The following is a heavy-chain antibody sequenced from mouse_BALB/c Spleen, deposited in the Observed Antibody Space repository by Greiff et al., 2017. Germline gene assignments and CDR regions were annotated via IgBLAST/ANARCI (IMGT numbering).Heavy chain of an antibody. CDR2: IYPGNSDT. CDR1: GYTFTSYW. CDR3: TREEPKIHYYAMDY. J-gene: IGHJ4*01. Sequence: EVQLQQSGTVLARPGASVKMSCKASGYTFTSYWMHWVKQRPGQGLEWIGAIYPGNSDTSYNQKFKGKAKLTAVTSTSTAYMELSSLTNEDSAVYYCTREEPKIHYYAMDYWGQGTSVTVSS. V-gene: IGHV1-5*01.